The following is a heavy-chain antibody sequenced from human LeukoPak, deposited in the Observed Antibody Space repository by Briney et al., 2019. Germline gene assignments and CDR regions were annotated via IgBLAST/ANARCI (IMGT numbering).Heavy chain of an antibody. J-gene: IGHJ4*02. CDR3: AFRSFPPEY. CDR2: INWDGRST. D-gene: IGHD1-14*01. V-gene: IGHV3-43*01. CDR1: GFTFDDYT. Sequence: GGSLRLSCAASGFTFDDYTMHWVRQAPGKGLEWVSLINWDGRSTYYADSVKGRFTISRDSSKNSLFLQMNSLRTEDTALYYCAFRSFPPEYWGQGSLVTVSS.